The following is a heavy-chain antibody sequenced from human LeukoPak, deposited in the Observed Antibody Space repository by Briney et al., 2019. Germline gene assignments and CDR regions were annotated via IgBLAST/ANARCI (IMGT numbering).Heavy chain of an antibody. Sequence: SETLSLTCAVSGASISSSNWWSWVRQPPGRGLEWIGEIYHSGASNYNPSLKSRVTISVDTSKNQFSLKLSSVTAADTAVYYCARDRGIAAAGTGWFDPWGQGTLVTVSS. CDR3: ARDRGIAAAGTGWFDP. CDR2: IYHSGAS. D-gene: IGHD6-13*01. J-gene: IGHJ5*02. V-gene: IGHV4-4*02. CDR1: GASISSSNW.